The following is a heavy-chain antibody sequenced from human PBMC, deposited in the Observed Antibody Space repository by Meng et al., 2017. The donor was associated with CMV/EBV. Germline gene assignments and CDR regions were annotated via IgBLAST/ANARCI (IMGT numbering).Heavy chain of an antibody. D-gene: IGHD1-1*01. J-gene: IGHJ4*02. CDR3: AERGGGY. Sequence: QGPTQQSGPGLVKPSETLSLTCRVSGVSIRTHYWSWVRQTPGKGLEWIASIHYTGRADYSPSLKSRLTISVDTSDSQLSLKLSSVTPADTAMYYCAERGGGYWGQGILVTVSS. CDR1: GVSIRTHY. V-gene: IGHV4-59*11. CDR2: IHYTGRA.